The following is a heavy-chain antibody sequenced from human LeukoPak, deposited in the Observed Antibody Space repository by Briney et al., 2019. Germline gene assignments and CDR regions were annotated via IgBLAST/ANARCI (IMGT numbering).Heavy chain of an antibody. CDR2: IYPGDSDT. CDR1: GYSFTSYW. Sequence: GEPLQISCKGSGYSFTSYWIGWVRQIPGKGLEWMGIIYPGDSDTRYSPSFQGQATTSTDKSISTAYLQWSSLKASDTAMYYCARFDYYDSSGYPPNYWGQGTLVTVSS. CDR3: ARFDYYDSSGYPPNY. V-gene: IGHV5-51*01. D-gene: IGHD3-22*01. J-gene: IGHJ4*02.